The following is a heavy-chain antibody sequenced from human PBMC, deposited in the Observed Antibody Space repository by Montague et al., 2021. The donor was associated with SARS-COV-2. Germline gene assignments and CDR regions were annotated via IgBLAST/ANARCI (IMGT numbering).Heavy chain of an antibody. CDR2: YTCTGST. Sequence: SETLSLTCTVSGGSISSPDYYWGRMRQWPGKGLEWIGSYTCTGSTYHNPSRRSRVSFSRDTSKNYFSLSLCSVTVADTAVYFCARQLPSYCAANKCYPYYFDGWGQGTLVTVSS. CDR1: GGSISSPDYY. V-gene: IGHV4-39*02. D-gene: IGHD2-8*02. CDR3: ARQLPSYCAANKCYPYYFDG. J-gene: IGHJ4*02.